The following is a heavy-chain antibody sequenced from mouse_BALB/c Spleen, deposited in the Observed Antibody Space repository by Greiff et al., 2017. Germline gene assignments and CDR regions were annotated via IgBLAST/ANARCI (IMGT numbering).Heavy chain of an antibody. CDR3: ARQVLYYYAMDY. CDR1: GYTFTSYW. Sequence: QVQLQQSGAELAKPGASVKMSCKASGYTFTSYWMHWVKQRPGQGLEWIGYINPSTGYTEYNQKFKDKATLTADKSSSTAYMQLSSLTSEDSAVYDCARQVLYYYAMDYWGQGTSVTVSS. J-gene: IGHJ4*01. D-gene: IGHD2-14*01. CDR2: INPSTGYT. V-gene: IGHV1-7*01.